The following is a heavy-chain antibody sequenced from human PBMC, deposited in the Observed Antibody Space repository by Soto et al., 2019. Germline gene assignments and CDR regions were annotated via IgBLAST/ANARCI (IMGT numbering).Heavy chain of an antibody. CDR3: ARELKAATPNYYYYGMDV. D-gene: IGHD2-15*01. CDR1: GSTFSSYA. V-gene: IGHV3-30-3*01. J-gene: IGHJ6*02. Sequence: PAGSLILSCEASGSTFSSYAMPWVRQAPGKGMEWVAVISYDGSNKYYADSVKGLFTISRDNSKNTLYLQMNSLRAEDTAVYYCARELKAATPNYYYYGMDVWGQGTTVTVSS. CDR2: ISYDGSNK.